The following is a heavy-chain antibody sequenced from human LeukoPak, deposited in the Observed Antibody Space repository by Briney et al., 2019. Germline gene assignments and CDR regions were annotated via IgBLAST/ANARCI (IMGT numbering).Heavy chain of an antibody. CDR3: AKDPRSQLPSAFDI. Sequence: GGSLRLSCAASGFTFSSYGMHWVRQAPGKGLEWVAFIRYDGSNKYYADSVKGQFTISRDNSKNTLYLQMNSLRAEDTAVYYCAKDPRSQLPSAFDIWGQGTMVTVSS. V-gene: IGHV3-30*02. D-gene: IGHD2-2*01. J-gene: IGHJ3*02. CDR1: GFTFSSYG. CDR2: IRYDGSNK.